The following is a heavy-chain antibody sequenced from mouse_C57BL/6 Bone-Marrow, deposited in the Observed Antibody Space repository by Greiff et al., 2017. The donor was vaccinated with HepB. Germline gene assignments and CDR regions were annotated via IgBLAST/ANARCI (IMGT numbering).Heavy chain of an antibody. J-gene: IGHJ2*01. V-gene: IGHV14-2*01. CDR1: GFNIKDYY. CDR3: ARNLFITTVVATDY. D-gene: IGHD1-1*01. CDR2: IDPEDGET. Sequence: EVKLVESGAELVKPGASVKLSCTASGFNIKDYYMHWVKQRTEQGLEWIGRIDPEDGETKYAPKFQGKATITADTSSNTAYLQLSSLTSEDTAVYYCARNLFITTVVATDYWGQGTTLTVSS.